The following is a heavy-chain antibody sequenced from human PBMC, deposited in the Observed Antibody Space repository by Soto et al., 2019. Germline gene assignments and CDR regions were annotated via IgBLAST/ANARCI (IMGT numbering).Heavy chain of an antibody. CDR2: TYYRSKWYN. CDR3: ARGAFYSSSSGPCFDY. Sequence: PSQTLSLTCAISGDSVSSNSAAWNWIRQSPSRGLEWLGRTYYRSKWYNDYAVSVKSRITINPDTSKNQFSLQLNSVTPEDTAVYYCARGAFYSSSSGPCFDYWGQGTLVTVSS. V-gene: IGHV6-1*01. D-gene: IGHD6-6*01. CDR1: GDSVSSNSAA. J-gene: IGHJ4*02.